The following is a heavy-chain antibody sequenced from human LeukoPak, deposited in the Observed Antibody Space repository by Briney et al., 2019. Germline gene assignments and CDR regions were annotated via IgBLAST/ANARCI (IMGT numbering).Heavy chain of an antibody. D-gene: IGHD3-22*01. CDR3: TRDSMILV. Sequence: GGSLRLSCAASGFTFSSYSMNWVRQAPGKGLEWVGFIRSKAYGGTTEYAASVKGRFTISRDDSKSIAYLQMNSLKTEDTAVYYCTRDSMILVWGQGTLVTVSS. CDR1: GFTFSSYS. CDR2: IRSKAYGGTT. V-gene: IGHV3-49*04. J-gene: IGHJ4*02.